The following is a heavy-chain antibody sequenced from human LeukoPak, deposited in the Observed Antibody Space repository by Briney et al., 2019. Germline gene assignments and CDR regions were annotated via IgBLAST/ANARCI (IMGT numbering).Heavy chain of an antibody. Sequence: ASVKVSCKASGYTFTSYDINWVRQATGQGLEWMGWMNPNSGNTGYAQKFQGRVTMTRNTSISTAYMELSSLRSEDTAVYYCARWGPDCSSTGCLQNYYYMDVWGKGTTVTVSS. CDR3: ARWGPDCSSTGCLQNYYYMDV. J-gene: IGHJ6*03. D-gene: IGHD2-2*01. CDR1: GYTFTSYD. V-gene: IGHV1-8*01. CDR2: MNPNSGNT.